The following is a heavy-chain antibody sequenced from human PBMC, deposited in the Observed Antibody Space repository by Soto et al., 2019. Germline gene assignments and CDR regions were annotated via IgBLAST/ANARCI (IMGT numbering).Heavy chain of an antibody. D-gene: IGHD3-9*01. CDR2: IYFGGSA. CDR1: GDSISSDY. J-gene: IGHJ3*02. CDR3: ARANILTGYSDTFDI. V-gene: IGHV4-59*01. Sequence: PSETLSLTCTVSGDSISSDYWAWIRQTPGKGLEWIAFIYFGGSASYNPSLASRASTSADTPHNQLSLRLSSVTAADTAVYYCARANILTGYSDTFDIWGQGTMVTVSS.